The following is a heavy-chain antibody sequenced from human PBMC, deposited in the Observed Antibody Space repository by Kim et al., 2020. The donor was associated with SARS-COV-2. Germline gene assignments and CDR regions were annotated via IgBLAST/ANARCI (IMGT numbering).Heavy chain of an antibody. Sequence: ASVKVSCKASGYTFTSYGISWVRQAPGQGLEWMGWISAYNGNTNYAQKLQGRVTMTTDTSTSTAYMELRSLRSDDTAMYYCARERSYDYIWGSYRPHFDYWGQGTLVTVSS. J-gene: IGHJ4*02. D-gene: IGHD3-16*02. CDR1: GYTFTSYG. CDR3: ARERSYDYIWGSYRPHFDY. V-gene: IGHV1-18*01. CDR2: ISAYNGNT.